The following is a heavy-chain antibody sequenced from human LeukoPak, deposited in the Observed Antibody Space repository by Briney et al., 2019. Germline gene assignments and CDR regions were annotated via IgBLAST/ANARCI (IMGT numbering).Heavy chain of an antibody. CDR3: ARESALHGCTSAHFDY. V-gene: IGHV3-30-3*01. D-gene: IGHD5-24*01. Sequence: PGGSLRLSCAASGFPFNNYAIHWVRQAPGKGLEWVAVISNDGNTKHYADSVKGRFTVSRDNSKNTLYLQLNGLRPDDTALYFCARESALHGCTSAHFDYWGQGTLVTVSS. CDR1: GFPFNNYA. J-gene: IGHJ4*02. CDR2: ISNDGNTK.